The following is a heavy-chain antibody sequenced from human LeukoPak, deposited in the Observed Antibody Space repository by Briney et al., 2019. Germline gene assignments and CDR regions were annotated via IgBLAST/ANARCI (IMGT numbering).Heavy chain of an antibody. CDR1: GGSISSSSYY. J-gene: IGHJ6*03. Sequence: SETLSLTCTVSGGSISSSSYYWGWIRQPPGKGLEWIGSIYYSGSTYYNPSIKSRVTISVDTSKNQFSLKLSSVTAADTAVYYCPRRRWEPPDSYYYYMDVWGKGTTVTVSS. D-gene: IGHD1-26*01. CDR2: IYYSGST. CDR3: PRRRWEPPDSYYYYMDV. V-gene: IGHV4-39*01.